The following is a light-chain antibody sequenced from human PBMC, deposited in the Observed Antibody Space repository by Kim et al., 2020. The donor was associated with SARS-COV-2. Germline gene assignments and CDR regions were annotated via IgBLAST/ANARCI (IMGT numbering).Light chain of an antibody. Sequence: ASVGDRVTITCRSSQAINSYSAWYQHKTGKAPQTLIYGAYSLESGVPPKCSGSGSGTHFTLTISRLQPEDFATYYCQQYHKYPFTFGQGARLEIK. V-gene: IGKV1-16*02. CDR2: GAY. CDR1: QAINSY. CDR3: QQYHKYPFT. J-gene: IGKJ5*01.